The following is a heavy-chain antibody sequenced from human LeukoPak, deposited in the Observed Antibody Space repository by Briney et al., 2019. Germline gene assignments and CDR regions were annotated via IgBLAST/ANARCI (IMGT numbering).Heavy chain of an antibody. CDR2: IYYSGST. Sequence: PSETLSLTCTVSGGSISSGGYYWRWIRQHPGKGLEWIGYIYYSGSTYYNPSLKSRVTISVDTSKNQFSLKLSSVAAADTAVYYCAREARDSSGYWIDYWGQGTLVTVSS. D-gene: IGHD3-22*01. CDR1: GGSISSGGYY. V-gene: IGHV4-31*03. CDR3: AREARDSSGYWIDY. J-gene: IGHJ4*02.